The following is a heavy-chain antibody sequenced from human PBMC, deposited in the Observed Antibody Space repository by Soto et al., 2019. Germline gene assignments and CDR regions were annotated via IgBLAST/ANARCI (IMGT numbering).Heavy chain of an antibody. D-gene: IGHD3-10*01. CDR2: INHSGST. J-gene: IGHJ6*03. V-gene: IGHV4-34*01. Sequence: LETLSLTCAVYGGSFSGYYWSWIRQPPGKGLEWIGEINHSGSTNYNPSLKSRVTISVDTSKNQFSLKLSSVTAADTAVYYCARGSPFGYYYYYMDVWGKGTTVTVSS. CDR3: ARGSPFGYYYYYMDV. CDR1: GGSFSGYY.